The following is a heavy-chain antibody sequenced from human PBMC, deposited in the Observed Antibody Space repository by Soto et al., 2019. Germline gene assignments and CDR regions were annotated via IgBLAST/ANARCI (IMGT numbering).Heavy chain of an antibody. D-gene: IGHD3-9*01. J-gene: IGHJ3*02. CDR1: GGSISSGGYY. CDR2: IYYSGST. CDR3: ARLDILTGYYAFDI. Sequence: SETLSLTCTVSGGSISSGGYYWSWIRQHPGKGLEWIGYIYYSGSTYYNPSLKSRVTISVDTSKNQFSLKLSSVTAADTAVYYCARLDILTGYYAFDIWGQGTMVTVSS. V-gene: IGHV4-31*03.